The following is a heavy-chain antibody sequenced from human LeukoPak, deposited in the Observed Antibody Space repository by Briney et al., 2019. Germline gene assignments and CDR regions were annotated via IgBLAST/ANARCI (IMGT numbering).Heavy chain of an antibody. CDR2: INPSGGST. CDR1: GYTLTELS. V-gene: IGHV1-46*01. Sequence: GASVKVSCKVSGYTLTELSMHWVRQAPGQGLEWMGIINPSGGSTSYAQKFQGRVTMTRDTSTSTVYMELSSLRSEDTAVYYCAREAPGTPDAFDIWGQGTMVTVSS. CDR3: AREAPGTPDAFDI. D-gene: IGHD1-14*01. J-gene: IGHJ3*02.